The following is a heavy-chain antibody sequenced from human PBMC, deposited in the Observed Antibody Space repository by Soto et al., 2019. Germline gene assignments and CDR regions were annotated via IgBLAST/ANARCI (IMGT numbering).Heavy chain of an antibody. D-gene: IGHD6-13*01. CDR1: GYTFTGYY. V-gene: IGHV1-2*02. CDR2: INPNSGGT. CDR3: ARDPPGSIAAAGTRYYYYGMDV. Sequence: ASVKVSCKASGYTFTGYYMHWVRQAPGQGLAWMGWINPNSGGTNYAQKFQGRVTTTRDTSISTAYMELRRLRSDDTAVYYCARDPPGSIAAAGTRYYYYGMDVWGQGTTVTVS. J-gene: IGHJ6*02.